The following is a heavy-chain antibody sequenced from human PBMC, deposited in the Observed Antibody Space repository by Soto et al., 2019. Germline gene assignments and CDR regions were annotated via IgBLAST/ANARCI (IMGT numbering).Heavy chain of an antibody. J-gene: IGHJ4*02. CDR3: ARDLGGDASH. CDR2: INTDGSTT. D-gene: IGHD2-21*01. Sequence: EVKLVESGGGLVQPGGSLRRSCAASGFTFSNYWMHWVRQAPGKGPMWVSRINTDGSTTNYADSVKGRFTISRDNAKNTLYLQTNSLGAEDTAVYYCARDLGGDASHWCQGTLVTGSS. V-gene: IGHV3-74*01. CDR1: GFTFSNYW.